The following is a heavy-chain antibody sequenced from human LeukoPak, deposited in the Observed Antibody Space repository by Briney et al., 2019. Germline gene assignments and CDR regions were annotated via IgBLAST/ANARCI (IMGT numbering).Heavy chain of an antibody. D-gene: IGHD3-10*01. Sequence: ASVKVSCKASGGTFSSYAISWVRQAPGQGLEWMGGIIPIFGTANYAQKFQGRVTITADESTSTAYMELSSLRSEDTAVYYCALGALWFGYTTYGMDVWGQGTTVTVSS. CDR2: IIPIFGTA. J-gene: IGHJ6*02. V-gene: IGHV1-69*13. CDR1: GGTFSSYA. CDR3: ALGALWFGYTTYGMDV.